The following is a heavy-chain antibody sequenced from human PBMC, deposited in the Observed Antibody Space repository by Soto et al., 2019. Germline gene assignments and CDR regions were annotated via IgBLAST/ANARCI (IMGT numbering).Heavy chain of an antibody. Sequence: EVQLVESGGGLVQPGGSLRLSCVASGLTFTNDWMSWVRQAPGKGLEWVANIKRDGRDEYYVDSVKGRFTISRDSAKNSLYLQMNSLRVEDTAVYYCARHVGWRDALDIWGQGTLVTVSS. CDR2: IKRDGRDE. CDR3: ARHVGWRDALDI. J-gene: IGHJ3*02. CDR1: GLTFTNDW. D-gene: IGHD6-19*01. V-gene: IGHV3-7*01.